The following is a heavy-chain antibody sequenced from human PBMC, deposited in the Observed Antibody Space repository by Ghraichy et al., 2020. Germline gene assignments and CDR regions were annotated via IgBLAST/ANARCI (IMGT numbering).Heavy chain of an antibody. J-gene: IGHJ3*02. CDR1: GGSVSSGSYY. V-gene: IGHV4-61*01. D-gene: IGHD4-17*01. CDR3: ARESTVTNDAFDI. CDR2: IYYSGST. Sequence: SETLSLTCTVSGGSVSSGSYYWSWIRQPPGKGLEWIGYIYYSGSTNYNPSLKSRVTISVDTSKNQFSLKLGSVTAADTAVYYCARESTVTNDAFDIWGQGTMVTVSS.